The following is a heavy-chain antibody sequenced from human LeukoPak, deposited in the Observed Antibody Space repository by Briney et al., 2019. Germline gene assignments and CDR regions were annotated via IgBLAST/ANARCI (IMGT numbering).Heavy chain of an antibody. Sequence: PSETLSLTCTVSGGSISSSSYYWGWIRQPPGKGLEWIGSIYYSGSTYYNPSLKSRVTISVDTSKNQFSLKLSSVTAADTAVYYCARLTTMVRGVPIDWGQGTLATVSS. CDR2: IYYSGST. V-gene: IGHV4-39*01. J-gene: IGHJ4*02. D-gene: IGHD3-10*01. CDR3: ARLTTMVRGVPID. CDR1: GGSISSSSYY.